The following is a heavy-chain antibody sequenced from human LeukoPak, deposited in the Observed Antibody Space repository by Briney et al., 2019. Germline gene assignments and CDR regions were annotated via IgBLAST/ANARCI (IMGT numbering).Heavy chain of an antibody. V-gene: IGHV3-30*04. CDR2: ISYDGSIK. D-gene: IGHD3-10*01. CDR3: ASPMVRGVIKVGPYGY. Sequence: PGGSLRLSCADSGFTLSSYAMHGVRQAPGKGREGGAVISYDGSIKYYADSVKGRFTICRDNSKHKQYLQMNSQRAEDTPVYYCASPMVRGVIKVGPYGYWGQGTLVTVST. J-gene: IGHJ4*02. CDR1: GFTLSSYA.